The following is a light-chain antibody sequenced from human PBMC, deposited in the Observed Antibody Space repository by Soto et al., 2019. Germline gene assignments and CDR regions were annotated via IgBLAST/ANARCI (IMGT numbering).Light chain of an antibody. J-gene: IGLJ2*01. V-gene: IGLV2-8*01. Sequence: QSALTQPASVSGSPGQSITISCTGTSGDIGSYNRVSWYQQHPGKAPKLIIYEVFKRPSEIPARFSASKSGNTASLIVSGLQPEDEAEYFCSSFADGFNVVFGGGTKVTVL. CDR2: EVF. CDR3: SSFADGFNVV. CDR1: SGDIGSYNR.